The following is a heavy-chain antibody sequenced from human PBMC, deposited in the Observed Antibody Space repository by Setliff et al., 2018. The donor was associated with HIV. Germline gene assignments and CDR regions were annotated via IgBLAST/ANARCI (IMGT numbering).Heavy chain of an antibody. CDR2: ISGYNGNT. CDR1: GYTFSSYG. D-gene: IGHD6-19*01. Sequence: AASVKVSCKASGYTFSSYGISWVRQAPGQGLEWMGWISGYNGNTKYVQKLQGRVTMTTDTSTRTVYMELRSLRHDDTAEYFCARVPYRSAWFSGGHDAFDVWGQGTMVTVS. V-gene: IGHV1-18*01. J-gene: IGHJ3*01. CDR3: ARVPYRSAWFSGGHDAFDV.